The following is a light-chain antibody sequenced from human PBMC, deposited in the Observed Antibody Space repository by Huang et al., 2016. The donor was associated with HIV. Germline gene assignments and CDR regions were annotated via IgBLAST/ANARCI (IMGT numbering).Light chain of an antibody. CDR3: QQYNKWPPYT. CDR1: ENILRN. CDR2: GAS. Sequence: VMTQSPATLSVSPGERATLSCRASENILRNLAWYQQRPGQPPRLLIYGASIRLTGIPDRFSGSGSGTEFSLTISSLQSGDFAVYYCQQYNKWPPYTYGQGTKLEIK. V-gene: IGKV3-15*01. J-gene: IGKJ2*01.